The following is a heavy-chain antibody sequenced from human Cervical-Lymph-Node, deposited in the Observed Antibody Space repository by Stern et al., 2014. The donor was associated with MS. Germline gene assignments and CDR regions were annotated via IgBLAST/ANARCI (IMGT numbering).Heavy chain of an antibody. J-gene: IGHJ3*01. CDR3: AKGRTVAGKGVGAFDV. CDR2: ISYDGGNE. V-gene: IGHV3-30*18. Sequence: VQLVESGGGVVQPGRSLRLSCAASGFTFSNFGMHWVRQAPGKGLEWVTLISYDGGNEYYADFVKGRFTISRADSKNKVYLQLNSLRPEDTAVYYCAKGRTVAGKGVGAFDVWGQGTLVTVSS. CDR1: GFTFSNFG. D-gene: IGHD6-19*01.